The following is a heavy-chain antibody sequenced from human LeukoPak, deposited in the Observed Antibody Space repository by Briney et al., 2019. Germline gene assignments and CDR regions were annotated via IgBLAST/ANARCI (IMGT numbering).Heavy chain of an antibody. CDR3: ARLPTVTFFDY. V-gene: IGHV4-4*07. Sequence: SETLSLTCTVSGGSINTYYWSWIRQPAGKGLEWIGRIYSSGTTHYNPSLKSRVTMSVDTSKNQFSLKLSSVTAADTAVYYCARLPTVTFFDYWGQGTLVTVSS. D-gene: IGHD4-17*01. CDR1: GGSINTYY. J-gene: IGHJ4*02. CDR2: IYSSGTT.